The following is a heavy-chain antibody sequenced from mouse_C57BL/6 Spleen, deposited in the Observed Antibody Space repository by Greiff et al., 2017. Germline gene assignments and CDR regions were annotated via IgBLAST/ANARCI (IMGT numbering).Heavy chain of an antibody. CDR1: GYTFTSYD. Sequence: VQLQESGPELVKPGASVKLSCKASGYTFTSYDINWVKQRPGQGLEWIGWFYPRDGSTKYNEKFKGKATLTVDTSSSTAYMELHSLTSEDSAVYFCARSPDGYYRYFDVWGTGTTVTVSS. CDR3: ARSPDGYYRYFDV. CDR2: FYPRDGST. J-gene: IGHJ1*03. V-gene: IGHV1-85*01. D-gene: IGHD2-3*01.